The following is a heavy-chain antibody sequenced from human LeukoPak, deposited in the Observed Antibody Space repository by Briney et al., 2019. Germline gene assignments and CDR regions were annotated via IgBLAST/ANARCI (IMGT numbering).Heavy chain of an antibody. CDR3: AIHHQSSPLAAFDY. CDR1: GGSISSSRYY. D-gene: IGHD6-13*01. CDR2: IYYSGST. V-gene: IGHV4-39*01. J-gene: IGHJ4*02. Sequence: SETLSLTCTVPGGSISSSRYYWGWIRQPPGKGLEWFGSIYYSGSTYYNQSIKSRATIAVATPKNHFSLKLSSVTAADTAVYPCAIHHQSSPLAAFDYWGQGTLVTVSS.